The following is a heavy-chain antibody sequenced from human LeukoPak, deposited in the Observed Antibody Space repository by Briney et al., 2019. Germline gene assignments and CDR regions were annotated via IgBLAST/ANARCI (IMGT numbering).Heavy chain of an antibody. Sequence: GGSLRLSCAASGFTFSSYWMSWVRQAPGKGLEWVASIKQDGSEKYYVDSVKGRFTISRDNAKNSLYLQMNSLRAEDTAVYYCYSSSWYADYWGQGTLVTVSS. CDR3: YSSSWYADY. D-gene: IGHD6-13*01. CDR2: IKQDGSEK. CDR1: GFTFSSYW. V-gene: IGHV3-7*01. J-gene: IGHJ4*02.